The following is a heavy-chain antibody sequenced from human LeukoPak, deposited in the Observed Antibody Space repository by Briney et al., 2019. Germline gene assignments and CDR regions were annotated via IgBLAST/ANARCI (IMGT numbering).Heavy chain of an antibody. Sequence: ASVKVSCKASVYTFTSYDINWVRQATGQGLEWMGWRNPNSGNTGYAQKFQGRVTMTRNTSISTAYMELSSLRSEDTAVYYCARERAVAGIFHFDYWGQGTLVTVSS. D-gene: IGHD6-19*01. J-gene: IGHJ4*02. CDR1: VYTFTSYD. V-gene: IGHV1-8*01. CDR3: ARERAVAGIFHFDY. CDR2: RNPNSGNT.